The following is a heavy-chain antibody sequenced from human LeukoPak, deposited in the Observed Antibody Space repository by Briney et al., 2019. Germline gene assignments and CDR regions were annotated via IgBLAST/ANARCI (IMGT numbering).Heavy chain of an antibody. CDR2: HYHTGRI. CDR3: ARDGSDNWGLFDN. D-gene: IGHD1-1*01. CDR1: GGSISGTSYC. Sequence: PSETLSLTCSVSGGSISGTSYCWGWIRQPPGKGPEWIGSHYHTGRIYHNPSLNSRVTISVDTSKNQFSLKLSPVTDADTAVYYCARDGSDNWGLFDNWGRGTLVAVSS. J-gene: IGHJ4*02. V-gene: IGHV4-39*07.